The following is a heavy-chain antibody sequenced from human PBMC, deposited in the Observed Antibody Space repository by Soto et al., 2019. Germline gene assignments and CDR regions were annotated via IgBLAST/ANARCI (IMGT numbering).Heavy chain of an antibody. CDR2: INPSGGST. J-gene: IGHJ6*02. V-gene: IGHV1-46*01. Sequence: QVQLVQSGAEVKKPGASVKVSCKASGYTFTSYYMHWVRQVPGQGLEWMGIINPSGGSTSYAQKFQGRVTMTRDTSTSTVYMELSSLRSEDTAVYYCARDRYDFWSGYYEYYYYGMDVWGQGTTVTVSS. D-gene: IGHD3-3*01. CDR3: ARDRYDFWSGYYEYYYYGMDV. CDR1: GYTFTSYY.